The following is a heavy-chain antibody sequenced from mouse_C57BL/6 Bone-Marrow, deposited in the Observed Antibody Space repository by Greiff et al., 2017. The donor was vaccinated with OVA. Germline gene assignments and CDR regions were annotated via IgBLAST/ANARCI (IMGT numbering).Heavy chain of an antibody. J-gene: IGHJ3*01. Sequence: QVQLQQSGAELVRPGASVKLSCKASGYTFTDYYINWVKQRPGQGLEWIARIYPGSGNTYYNEKFKGKATLTAEKSSSTAYMQLSSLTSEDSAVYFCARNYDYDEGAWFAYWGQGTLVTVSA. D-gene: IGHD2-4*01. CDR2: IYPGSGNT. V-gene: IGHV1-76*01. CDR3: ARNYDYDEGAWFAY. CDR1: GYTFTDYY.